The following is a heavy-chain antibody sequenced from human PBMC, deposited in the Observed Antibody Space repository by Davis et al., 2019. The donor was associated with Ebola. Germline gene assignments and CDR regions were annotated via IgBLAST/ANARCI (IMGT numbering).Heavy chain of an antibody. Sequence: GGSLRLSCAASGFTFSSYAMSWVRQAPGKGLEWVSYISSSGSTIYYADSVKGRFTISRDNAKNSLYLQMNSLRAEDTAVYYCARDPEVEGSSWYFDYWGQGTLVTVSS. CDR3: ARDPEVEGSSWYFDY. CDR2: ISSSGSTI. D-gene: IGHD6-13*01. V-gene: IGHV3-48*04. J-gene: IGHJ4*02. CDR1: GFTFSSYA.